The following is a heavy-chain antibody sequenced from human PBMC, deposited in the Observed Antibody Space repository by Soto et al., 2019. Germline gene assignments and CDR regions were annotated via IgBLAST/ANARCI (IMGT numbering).Heavy chain of an antibody. D-gene: IGHD1-26*01. CDR2: ISSGSAFI. Sequence: EVQVVESGGGLVKPGGSLRLSCNFSFSMYSMDWVRQAPWKGLEWVASISSGSAFIKYADTVKGRFTISRDNAKNSVSLQMDSLRVEDTAMYDCTRDQGGSYDSGFDPWGRGTLVTVSS. J-gene: IGHJ5*02. CDR1: SFSMYS. CDR3: TRDQGGSYDSGFDP. V-gene: IGHV3-21*01.